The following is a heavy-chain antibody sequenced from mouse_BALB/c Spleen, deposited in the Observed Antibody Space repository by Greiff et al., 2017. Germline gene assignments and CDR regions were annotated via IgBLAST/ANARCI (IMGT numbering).Heavy chain of an antibody. D-gene: IGHD2-2*01. J-gene: IGHJ4*01. CDR3: ASGGYDVGDIYYAMDY. V-gene: IGHV1-18*01. Sequence: EVKLVESGPELVKPGASVKISCKTSGYTFTEYTMHWVKQSHGKSLEWIGGINPNNGGTSYNQKFKGKATLTVDKSSSTAYMELRSLTSEDSAVYYCASGGYDVGDIYYAMDYWGQGTSVTVSS. CDR1: GYTFTEYT. CDR2: INPNNGGT.